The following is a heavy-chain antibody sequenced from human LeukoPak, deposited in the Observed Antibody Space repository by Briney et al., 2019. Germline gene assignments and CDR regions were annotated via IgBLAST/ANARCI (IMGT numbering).Heavy chain of an antibody. CDR2: ITSAGGYT. CDR3: ATSGGFVLPNAITGNWYMDV. J-gene: IGHJ6*03. D-gene: IGHD2-2*01. Sequence: GRSLRLSCGASGFTFSDYSMNWVRQAPGKGLTWVASITSAGGYTYYADSVKGRFTISRDNAQNSLFLQMNSLRAEDTAVYFCATSGGFVLPNAITGNWYMDVWGRGTSVTVSS. CDR1: GFTFSDYS. V-gene: IGHV3-21*01.